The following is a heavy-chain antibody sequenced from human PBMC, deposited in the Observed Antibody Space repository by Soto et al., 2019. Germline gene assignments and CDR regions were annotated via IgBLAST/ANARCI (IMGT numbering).Heavy chain of an antibody. D-gene: IGHD3-16*01. J-gene: IGHJ4*02. CDR3: AITLGMRLPFDY. Sequence: EVQLLESGGGLVQPGGSLRLSCEASGFTFRSYVMSGVRQAPGKGLEWVSAISGSGYSTYYADSVKGRFTISRDNSKNTLYLQMNSLRAEDTAVYYCAITLGMRLPFDYWGQGTLVTVSS. CDR2: ISGSGYST. V-gene: IGHV3-23*01. CDR1: GFTFRSYV.